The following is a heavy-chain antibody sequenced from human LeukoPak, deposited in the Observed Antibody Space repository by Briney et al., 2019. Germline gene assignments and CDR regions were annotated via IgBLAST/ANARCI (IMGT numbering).Heavy chain of an antibody. V-gene: IGHV4-30-4*01. D-gene: IGHD6-6*01. CDR3: ARVGSGSSISIFDY. J-gene: IGHJ4*02. Sequence: PSETLSLTCTVSGGSISSGDYYWSWIRQPPGKGLESIGLIYYSGRTYYNTSLKSRFTISVDTSKNQFSLKLSSVTAADTAVYYCARVGSGSSISIFDYWGQGTLVTVSS. CDR1: GGSISSGDYY. CDR2: IYYSGRT.